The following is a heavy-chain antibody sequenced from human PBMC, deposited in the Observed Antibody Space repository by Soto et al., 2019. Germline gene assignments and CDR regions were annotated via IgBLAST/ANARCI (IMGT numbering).Heavy chain of an antibody. CDR1: GGSISSSSYY. CDR2: IYYSGST. Sequence: LSLTCIVSGGSISSSSYYWGWIRQPPGKGLEWIGSIYYSGSTYYNPSLKSRVSISVDTSKNQFSLKLSSVTAADTAVYYCARRSGVTGNDMDVWGQGTTVTVSS. CDR3: ARRSGVTGNDMDV. D-gene: IGHD2-21*02. V-gene: IGHV4-39*01. J-gene: IGHJ6*02.